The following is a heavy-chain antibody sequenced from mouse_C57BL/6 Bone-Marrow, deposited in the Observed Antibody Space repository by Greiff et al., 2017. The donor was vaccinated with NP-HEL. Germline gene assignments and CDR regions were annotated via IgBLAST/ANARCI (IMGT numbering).Heavy chain of an antibody. V-gene: IGHV5-4*01. CDR1: GFTFSSYA. Sequence: EVQLVESGGGLVKPGGSLKLSCAASGFTFSSYAMSWVRQTPEKRLEWVATISDGGSYTYYPDNVKGRFTISRDNAKNNLYLQMSHLKSEDTAMYYCARDTPGSSYAMDYWGQGTSVTVSS. D-gene: IGHD1-1*01. J-gene: IGHJ4*01. CDR2: ISDGGSYT. CDR3: ARDTPGSSYAMDY.